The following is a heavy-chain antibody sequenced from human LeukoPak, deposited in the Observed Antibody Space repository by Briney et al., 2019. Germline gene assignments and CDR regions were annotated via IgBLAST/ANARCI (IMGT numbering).Heavy chain of an antibody. J-gene: IGHJ4*02. CDR1: GYTFTSYV. D-gene: IGHD6-19*01. CDR3: AREGGGGWLVRIDY. CDR2: INPNSGGT. Sequence: ASVKVSCKASGYTFTSYVISWVRQAPGQGLEWMGWINPNSGGTNYAQKFQGRVTMTRDTSISTAYMELSRLRSDDTAVYYCAREGGGGWLVRIDYWGQGTLVTVSS. V-gene: IGHV1-2*02.